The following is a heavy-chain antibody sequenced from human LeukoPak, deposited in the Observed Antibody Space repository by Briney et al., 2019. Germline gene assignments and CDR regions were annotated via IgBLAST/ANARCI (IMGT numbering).Heavy chain of an antibody. CDR1: DYSISSGYY. Sequence: SETLSLTCTVSDYSISSGYYWGWIRQPPGKGLEWIGSIDHSGSTFYNPSLKSRVTISVDTSKNQFSLKLTSVTAADTAIYYCARDEAVVSFYFGYWGQGTLVTVSS. J-gene: IGHJ4*02. CDR3: ARDEAVVSFYFGY. D-gene: IGHD6-19*01. V-gene: IGHV4-38-2*02. CDR2: IDHSGST.